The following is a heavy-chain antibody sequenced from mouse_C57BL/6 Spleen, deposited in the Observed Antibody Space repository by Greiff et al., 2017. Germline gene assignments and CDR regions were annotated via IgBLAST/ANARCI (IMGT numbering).Heavy chain of an antibody. Sequence: QVQLQQPGAELVRPGSSVKLSCKASGYTFTSYWMHWVKQRPIQGLEWIGNIDPSDSETPYNQKFKDKATLTVDKSSSTAYMRLRSLTSEDYAVYYCARTLEYYDSSYVGYFDVWGTGTTVTVSS. CDR3: ARTLEYYDSSYVGYFDV. CDR2: IDPSDSET. J-gene: IGHJ1*03. D-gene: IGHD1-1*01. CDR1: GYTFTSYW. V-gene: IGHV1-52*01.